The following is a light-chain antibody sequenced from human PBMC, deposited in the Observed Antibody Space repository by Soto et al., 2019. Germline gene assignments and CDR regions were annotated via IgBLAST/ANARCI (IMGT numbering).Light chain of an antibody. CDR1: QSVTSSS. V-gene: IGKV3D-20*02. CDR2: DAS. CDR3: QQYNNWPPSWT. Sequence: EIVLTQFPGTLSLSPGERATLSCRASQSVTSSSLAWYQQKVGRAPRVLIHDASSRATGIPARFSGSGSGTDFTLTISSLQSEDFAVYYCQQYNNWPPSWTFGQGTKVDIK. J-gene: IGKJ1*01.